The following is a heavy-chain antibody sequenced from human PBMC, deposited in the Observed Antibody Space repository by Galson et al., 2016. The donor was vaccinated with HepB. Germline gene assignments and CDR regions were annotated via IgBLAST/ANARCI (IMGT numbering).Heavy chain of an antibody. J-gene: IGHJ4*02. D-gene: IGHD3-9*01. CDR3: ARDLRGMIRFFDWSTHFDS. CDR2: ISGTSTYI. V-gene: IGHV3-21*01. CDR1: GFSFSNHA. Sequence: SLRLSCAASGFSFSNHAMNWVRQAPGKGLEWVSSISGTSTYIYYADSVKGRFTISRDNAKNSLYLQMNNVRAEDTAVYYCARDLRGMIRFFDWSTHFDSWGQGTLVTVSS.